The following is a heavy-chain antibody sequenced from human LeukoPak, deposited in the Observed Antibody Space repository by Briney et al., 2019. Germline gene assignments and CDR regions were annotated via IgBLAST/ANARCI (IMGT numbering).Heavy chain of an antibody. J-gene: IGHJ4*02. V-gene: IGHV3-20*04. CDR1: GFTFDDYG. CDR3: ARDDGDYYDSRKPLDY. Sequence: GGSLRLSRAASGFTFDDYGMSWVRQAPGKGLEWVSGINWNGGSTGYADSVKGRFTISRDNAKNSLYLQMNSLRAEDTALYYCARDDGDYYDSRKPLDYWGQGTLVTVSS. D-gene: IGHD3-22*01. CDR2: INWNGGST.